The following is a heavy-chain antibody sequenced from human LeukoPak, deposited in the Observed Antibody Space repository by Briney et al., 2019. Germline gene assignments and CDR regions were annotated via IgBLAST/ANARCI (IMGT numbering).Heavy chain of an antibody. CDR2: ISSGSSTI. J-gene: IGHJ4*02. CDR1: GFTFSNYN. D-gene: IGHD3-10*01. V-gene: IGHV3-48*02. Sequence: GGSLRLSCAASGFTFSNYNINWVRQAPGKGLEWISYISSGSSTIYYADSVKGRFTISRDNAKNSLYLQMNILRDEDTAVYYCARDYGSHGEYFDYWGQGTLVTVSS. CDR3: ARDYGSHGEYFDY.